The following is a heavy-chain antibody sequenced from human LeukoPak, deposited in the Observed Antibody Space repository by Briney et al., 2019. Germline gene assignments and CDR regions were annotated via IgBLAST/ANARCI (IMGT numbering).Heavy chain of an antibody. Sequence: SETLSLTCTVSGGSISSYYWSWIRQPAGKGLEWIGRIYTSGSTNYNPSLKGRVTMSVDTSKNQFSLKLSSVTAADTAVYYCARGVAGTGEDYFDYWGQGTLVTVSS. J-gene: IGHJ4*02. CDR1: GGSISSYY. V-gene: IGHV4-4*07. CDR2: IYTSGST. D-gene: IGHD6-19*01. CDR3: ARGVAGTGEDYFDY.